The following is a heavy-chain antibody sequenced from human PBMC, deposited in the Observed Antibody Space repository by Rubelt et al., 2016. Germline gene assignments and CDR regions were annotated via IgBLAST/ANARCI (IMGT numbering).Heavy chain of an antibody. J-gene: IGHJ4*02. Sequence: QLQLQESGPGLVKPSETLSLTCTVSGGSISSSSYYWGWIRQPPGKGLAWIGSIYYSGSTNYNPSLMGRVTISVDTSKNQFSRKLSSVTAADTAVYYCARGPYYDSSGYYYYFDYWGQGTLVTVSS. CDR1: GGSISSSSYY. D-gene: IGHD3-22*01. CDR3: ARGPYYDSSGYYYYFDY. CDR2: IYYSGST. V-gene: IGHV4-39*07.